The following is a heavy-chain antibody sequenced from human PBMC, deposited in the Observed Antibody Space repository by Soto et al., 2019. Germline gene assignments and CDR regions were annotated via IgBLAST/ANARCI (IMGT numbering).Heavy chain of an antibody. V-gene: IGHV3-30*18. Sequence: GGPLRRSSGASGFTFSSYGVHWVRQAPGKGLEWVAVISYDGSNKYYADSVKGRFTISRDNSKNTLYLQMNSLRAEDTAVYYCAKVNYGSGSYSKGAPYYYYGMDVWGQGTTVTVSS. CDR3: AKVNYGSGSYSKGAPYYYYGMDV. J-gene: IGHJ6*02. D-gene: IGHD3-10*01. CDR2: ISYDGSNK. CDR1: GFTFSSYG.